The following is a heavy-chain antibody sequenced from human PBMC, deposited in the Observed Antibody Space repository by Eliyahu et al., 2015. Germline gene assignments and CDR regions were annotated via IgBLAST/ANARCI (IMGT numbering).Heavy chain of an antibody. CDR1: EYSLSTYW. J-gene: IGHJ4*02. V-gene: IGHV5-51*01. D-gene: IGHD5-18*01. CDR3: ATGAMAGAPLGCDY. Sequence: EVQLVQSGAEVRKPGESLXISCKVSEYSLSTYWVAWVRQTPGEGLEWMGIVDLSDSEARYSPSFRGQVTISADKSTSSAYLQWSRLKASDSAIYYCATGAMAGAPLGCDYWGQGTLVTVSS. CDR2: VDLSDSEA.